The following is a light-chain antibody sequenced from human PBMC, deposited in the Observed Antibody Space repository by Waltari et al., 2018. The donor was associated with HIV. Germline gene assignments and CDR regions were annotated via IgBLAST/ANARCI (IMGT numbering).Light chain of an antibody. CDR2: EVS. J-gene: IGLJ3*02. CDR1: SSDVGGYNL. CDR3: SSYTSSTILGV. V-gene: IGLV2-14*01. Sequence: QSALTQPASLSGSPGQSITISCTGTSSDVGGYNLFSWYQQHPGKAPKLIMYEVSNRPSGVSDRFSGSKSGNTASLIISGLQAEDEGDYYCSSYTSSTILGVFGGGTKVTVL.